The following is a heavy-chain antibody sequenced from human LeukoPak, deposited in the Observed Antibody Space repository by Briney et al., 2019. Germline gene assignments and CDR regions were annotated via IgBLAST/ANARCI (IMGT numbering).Heavy chain of an antibody. V-gene: IGHV3-23*01. J-gene: IGHJ4*02. Sequence: GGSLRLSCAASGFTFSSYAMSWVRQAPGKGLEWVSGISLDGATTYYAGSVEGRFTISRDNSKNTLYLQMHSLRADDTAVYYCVKDHGWLLYSWGQGTLVTVSS. CDR2: ISLDGATT. CDR3: VKDHGWLLYS. CDR1: GFTFSSYA. D-gene: IGHD3-9*01.